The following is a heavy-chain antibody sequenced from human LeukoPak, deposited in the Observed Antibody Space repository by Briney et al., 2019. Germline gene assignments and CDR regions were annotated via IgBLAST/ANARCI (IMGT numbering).Heavy chain of an antibody. CDR3: ARHGRNVGHCSGNSCYRRAFDI. J-gene: IGHJ3*02. Sequence: SETLSLTCTVSGYSISSGYYWCWIRQPPGKGLEWIANIYHSGLIYYNPSLKSRITISIDTSKNQFSLKLSSVTAADTAVYYFARHGRNVGHCSGNSCYRRAFDIWGQGTMITVSS. CDR2: IYHSGLI. D-gene: IGHD2-15*01. V-gene: IGHV4-38-2*02. CDR1: GYSISSGYY.